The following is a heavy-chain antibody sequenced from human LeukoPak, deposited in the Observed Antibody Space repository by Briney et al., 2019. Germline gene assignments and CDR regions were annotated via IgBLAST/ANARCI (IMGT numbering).Heavy chain of an antibody. V-gene: IGHV1-46*01. D-gene: IGHD3-9*01. CDR2: INPSGGST. J-gene: IGHJ3*02. CDR1: GYTFTSYY. Sequence: ASVKVSCKASGYTFTSYYMHWVRQAPGQGLEWMGIINPSGGSTSYAQKFQGRVTMTRGTSTSTVYMELSSLRSEDTAVYYCARPDYDILTGYLAQLMIWGQGTMVTVSS. CDR3: ARPDYDILTGYLAQLMI.